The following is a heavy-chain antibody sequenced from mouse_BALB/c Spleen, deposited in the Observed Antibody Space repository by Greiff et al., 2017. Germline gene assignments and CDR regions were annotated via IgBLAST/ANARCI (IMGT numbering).Heavy chain of an antibody. CDR1: GYAFTSYN. V-gene: IGHV1S135*01. CDR2: IDPYNGGT. J-gene: IGHJ3*01. CDR3: ARWGDYCGSSYAY. Sequence: VQLQQSGPELVKPGASVKVSCKASGYAFTSYNMYWVKQSHGKSLEWIGYIDPYNGGTSYNQKFKGKATLTVDKSSSTAYMHLNSLTSEDSAVYYCARWGDYCGSSYAYWGQGTLVTVSA. D-gene: IGHD1-1*01.